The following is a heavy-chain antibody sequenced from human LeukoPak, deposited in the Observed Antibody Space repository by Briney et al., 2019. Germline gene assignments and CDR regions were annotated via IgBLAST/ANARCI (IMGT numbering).Heavy chain of an antibody. CDR3: ARDPSNSRGWFDP. V-gene: IGHV4-59*01. D-gene: IGHD2-2*01. J-gene: IGHJ5*02. CDR2: IYDSGST. Sequence: SETLSLTCTVSGGSISNYYWSWMPQPPGKGLEWIGYIYDSGSTNYNPSLKSRVTISVDRSKNQFSLNLRSVSAADTAVYYCARDPSNSRGWFDPWGHGTLVTVSS. CDR1: GGSISNYY.